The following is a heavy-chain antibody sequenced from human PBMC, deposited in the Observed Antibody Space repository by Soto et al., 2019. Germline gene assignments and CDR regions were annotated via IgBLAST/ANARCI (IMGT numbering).Heavy chain of an antibody. CDR1: GFTFSSYA. Sequence: QVQLVESGGGVVQPGRSLRLSCAASGFTFSSYAMHWVRQAPGKGLEWVAVISYDGSNKYYADSVKGRFTISRDNSKNTLYLQINRRRAEDTGGYYCARDRSDIVVVVAARDWGQGTLVTVSS. V-gene: IGHV3-30-3*01. CDR3: ARDRSDIVVVVAARD. CDR2: ISYDGSNK. D-gene: IGHD2-15*01. J-gene: IGHJ4*02.